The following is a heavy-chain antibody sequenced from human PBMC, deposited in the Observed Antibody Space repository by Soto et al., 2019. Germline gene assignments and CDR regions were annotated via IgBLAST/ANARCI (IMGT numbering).Heavy chain of an antibody. CDR3: ARDKEDSHYFDY. Sequence: QVQLVQSGAEVKKPGSSVKVSCKASGGTFSSYAISWVRQAPGQGLEWMGWIIPIFGTANYAQKFQGRVTITANESTRTAYMELSSLRSEDTAVYYCARDKEDSHYFDYWGQGTLVTVSS. V-gene: IGHV1-69*01. J-gene: IGHJ4*02. CDR2: IIPIFGTA. CDR1: GGTFSSYA. D-gene: IGHD2-15*01.